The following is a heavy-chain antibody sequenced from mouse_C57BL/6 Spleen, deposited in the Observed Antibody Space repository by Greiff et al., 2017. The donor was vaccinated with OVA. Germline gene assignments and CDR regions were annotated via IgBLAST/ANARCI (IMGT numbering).Heavy chain of an antibody. CDR3: ARSDYSNYFDY. Sequence: VQLQQSGAELVKPGASVKLSCKASGYTFTSYWMHWVKQRPGQGLEWIGMIHPNSGSTNYNEKFKSKATLTVDKSSSTAYMQLSSLTSEDSAVYYCARSDYSNYFDYWGQGTTLTVSS. D-gene: IGHD2-5*01. CDR2: IHPNSGST. J-gene: IGHJ2*01. V-gene: IGHV1-64*01. CDR1: GYTFTSYW.